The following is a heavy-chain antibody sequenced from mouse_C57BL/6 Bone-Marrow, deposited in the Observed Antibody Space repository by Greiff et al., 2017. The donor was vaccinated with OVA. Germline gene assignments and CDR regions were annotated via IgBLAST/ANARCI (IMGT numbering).Heavy chain of an antibody. V-gene: IGHV1-15*01. D-gene: IGHD2-5*01. CDR2: IDPETGGT. CDR3: TRGYSNYYAMDY. Sequence: QVQLKESGAELVRPGASVTLSCKASGYTFTDYEMHWVKQTPVHGLEWIGAIDPETGGTAYNQKFKGKAILTADKSSSTAYMELRSLTSAYSAVYYCTRGYSNYYAMDYWGQGTSVTVSS. J-gene: IGHJ4*01. CDR1: GYTFTDYE.